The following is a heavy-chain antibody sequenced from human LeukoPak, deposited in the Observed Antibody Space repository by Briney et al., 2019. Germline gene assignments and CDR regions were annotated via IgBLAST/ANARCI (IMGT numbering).Heavy chain of an antibody. CDR1: GFTFSSYG. D-gene: IGHD3-10*01. V-gene: IGHV3-30*18. Sequence: GRSLRLSCAASGFTFSSYGMHWVRQVPGKGLEWVAVISYDGSNKYYADSVKGRFTISRDNSKNTLYLQMNSLRAEDTAAYYCAKDAVRGVMRYYFDYWGQGTLVTVSS. J-gene: IGHJ4*02. CDR2: ISYDGSNK. CDR3: AKDAVRGVMRYYFDY.